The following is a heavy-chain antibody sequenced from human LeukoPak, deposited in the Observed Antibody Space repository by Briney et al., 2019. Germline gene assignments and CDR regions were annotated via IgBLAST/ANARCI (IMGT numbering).Heavy chain of an antibody. CDR3: ARESPLQDYYGVDV. J-gene: IGHJ6*02. Sequence: AGGSLRLSCAASGFTFHSYWMTWVRQAPGKGLEWVAHIKADGSERYYVDSVKGRFTISRDNAKNSLYLQMNSLRAEDTAVYYCARESPLQDYYGVDVWGQGTTVTVSS. CDR1: GFTFHSYW. V-gene: IGHV3-7*01. CDR2: IKADGSER.